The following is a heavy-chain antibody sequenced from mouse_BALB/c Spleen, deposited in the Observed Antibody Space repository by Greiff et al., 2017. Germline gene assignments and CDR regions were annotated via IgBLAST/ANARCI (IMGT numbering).Heavy chain of an antibody. V-gene: IGHV2-9*02. CDR3: AGKLTGPAWFAY. J-gene: IGHJ3*01. CDR2: IWAGGST. D-gene: IGHD4-1*01. Sequence: VQRVESGPGLVAPSQSLSITCTVSGFSLTSYGVHWVRQPPGKGLEWLGVIWAGGSTNYNSALMSRLSISKDNSKSQVFLKMNSLQTDDTAMYYCAGKLTGPAWFAYWGQGTLVTVSA. CDR1: GFSLTSYG.